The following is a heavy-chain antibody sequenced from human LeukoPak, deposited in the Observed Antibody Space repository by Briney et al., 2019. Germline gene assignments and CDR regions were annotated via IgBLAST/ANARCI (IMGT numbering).Heavy chain of an antibody. Sequence: SQTLSLTCAISGDSVTGDRAAWNWIRQSPSRGLEWLGRTYYRSKWYNDYTFSVKSRITINPDTSKNQFSLQLNSVTPEDTAVYYCARDMDWNFDYWGQGALVTVSS. D-gene: IGHD3/OR15-3a*01. CDR2: TYYRSKWYN. CDR1: GDSVTGDRAA. V-gene: IGHV6-1*01. CDR3: ARDMDWNFDY. J-gene: IGHJ4*02.